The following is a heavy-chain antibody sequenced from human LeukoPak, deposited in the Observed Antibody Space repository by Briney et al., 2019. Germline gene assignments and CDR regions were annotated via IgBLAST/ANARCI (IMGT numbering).Heavy chain of an antibody. J-gene: IGHJ6*03. Sequence: SETLSLTCAVYGGSFSGYYWSWIRQPAGKGLEWIGRFYTSGSANYNPSLKSRVTISVDTSKNQFSLKLSSVTAADTAAYYCARGRSSSWYMDYYYYMDVWGKGTTVTVSS. V-gene: IGHV4-59*10. CDR2: FYTSGSA. CDR3: ARGRSSSWYMDYYYYMDV. D-gene: IGHD6-13*01. CDR1: GGSFSGYY.